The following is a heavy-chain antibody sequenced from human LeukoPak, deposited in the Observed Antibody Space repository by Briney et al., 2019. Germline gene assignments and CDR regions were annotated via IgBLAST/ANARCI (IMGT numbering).Heavy chain of an antibody. V-gene: IGHV3-21*01. D-gene: IGHD6-19*01. J-gene: IGHJ4*02. CDR1: GFTFSSYS. CDR2: ISSSSSYI. CDR3: ARDGPKYTSGWYGTYYFDY. Sequence: GGSLRLSCAASGFTFSSYSMNWVRQAPGKGLEWVSSISSSSSYIYYADSVKGRFTISRDNAKNSLYLQMNSLRAEDTAVYYCARDGPKYTSGWYGTYYFDYWGQGTLVTVSS.